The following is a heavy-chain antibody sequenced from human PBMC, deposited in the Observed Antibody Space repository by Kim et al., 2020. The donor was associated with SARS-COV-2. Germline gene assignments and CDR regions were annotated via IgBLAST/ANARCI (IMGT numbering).Heavy chain of an antibody. D-gene: IGHD3-16*02. J-gene: IGHJ4*01. Sequence: GGSLRLSCAASGFTFSSYAMHWVRQAPGKGLEWVAVISYDGSNKYYADSVKGRFTISRDNSKNTLYLQMNSLRAEDTAVYYCARGGYDYVWGSYRYHFD. CDR2: ISYDGSNK. CDR3: ARGGYDYVWGSYRYHFD. V-gene: IGHV3-30-3*01. CDR1: GFTFSSYA.